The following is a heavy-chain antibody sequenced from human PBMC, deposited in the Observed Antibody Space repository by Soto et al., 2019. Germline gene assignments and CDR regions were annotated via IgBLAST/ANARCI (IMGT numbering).Heavy chain of an antibody. J-gene: IGHJ4*02. V-gene: IGHV3-21*01. CDR3: ARAGASGWYLFY. Sequence: GGSLRLSCAASGFTFSSYSMNWVRQAPGKGLEWVSSISSSSSYIYYADSVKGRFTISRDNAKNSLYLQMNSLRAEDTAVYYCARAGASGWYLFYWGQGTLVTVSS. CDR2: ISSSSSYI. D-gene: IGHD6-19*01. CDR1: GFTFSSYS.